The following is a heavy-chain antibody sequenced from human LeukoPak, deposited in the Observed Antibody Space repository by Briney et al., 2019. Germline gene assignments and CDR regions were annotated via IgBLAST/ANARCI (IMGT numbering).Heavy chain of an antibody. V-gene: IGHV3-66*04. Sequence: PGGSLRLSCAASGLTVSSYMSWVRQAPGKGLEWVSVIYSGGSIYYADSVKGRFTISGDKSKNTPYLQMNSLRAEDTAVYYCARPPYGGVDYWGQGTLVTVSS. CDR2: IYSGGSI. CDR1: GLTVSSY. CDR3: ARPPYGGVDY. D-gene: IGHD4-23*01. J-gene: IGHJ4*02.